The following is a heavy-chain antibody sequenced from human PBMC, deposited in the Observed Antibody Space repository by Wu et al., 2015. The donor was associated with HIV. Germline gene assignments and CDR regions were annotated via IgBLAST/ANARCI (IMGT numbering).Heavy chain of an antibody. CDR2: ITTNNGYT. D-gene: IGHD6-19*01. Sequence: QVQLVQSGAEVKKPGASVKVSCKASGYTFITHAITWVRQAPGQRPEWMGWITTNNGYTKYAQNLQGRVTLTTDTSTSTAYMELRSLRSDDTAIYYCVRDQQWPTEYYHYYGMDVWGQGTTVTVSS. CDR1: GYTFITHA. J-gene: IGHJ6*02. V-gene: IGHV1-18*01. CDR3: VRDQQWPTEYYHYYGMDV.